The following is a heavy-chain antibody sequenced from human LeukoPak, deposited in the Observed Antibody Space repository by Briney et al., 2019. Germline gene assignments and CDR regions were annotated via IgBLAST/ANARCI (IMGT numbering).Heavy chain of an antibody. CDR1: GFTFDDYA. CDR3: AKDEQWLVSSGLELGVFDY. D-gene: IGHD6-19*01. Sequence: GGSLRLSCAASGFTFDDYAMHWVRQAPGKGLEWVSGISWNSGSIGYADSVKGRFTISRDNAKDSLYPQMNSLRAEDTALYYCAKDEQWLVSSGLELGVFDYWGQGTLVTVSS. J-gene: IGHJ4*02. V-gene: IGHV3-9*01. CDR2: ISWNSGSI.